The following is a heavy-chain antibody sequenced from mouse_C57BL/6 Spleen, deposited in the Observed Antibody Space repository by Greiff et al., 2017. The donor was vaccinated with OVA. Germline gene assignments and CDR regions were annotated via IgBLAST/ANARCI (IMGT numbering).Heavy chain of an antibody. V-gene: IGHV1-82*01. CDR2: IYPGDGDT. CDR3: ARCFLYYGSSSYYFDY. CDR1: GYAFSSSW. J-gene: IGHJ2*01. D-gene: IGHD1-1*01. Sequence: QVQLQQSGPELVTPGASVKISCKASGYAFSSSWMNWVKQRPGKGLEWIGRIYPGDGDTNYNGKFKGKATLTAAKSSSTAYMQLSSLTSEDSAVYFCARCFLYYGSSSYYFDYWGQGTTLTVSS.